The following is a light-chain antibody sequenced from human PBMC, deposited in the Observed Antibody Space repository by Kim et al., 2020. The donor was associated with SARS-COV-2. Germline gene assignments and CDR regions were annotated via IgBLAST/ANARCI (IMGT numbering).Light chain of an antibody. CDR3: NSRGSSGNRV. CDR2: GKN. CDR1: SLRSYY. Sequence: SSELTQDPAVSVALGQTVRITCQGDSLRSYYASWYQQKPGQAPVLVTYGKNNRPSGIPDRFSGSSSGNTASLTITGAQAEDEADYYCNSRGSSGNRVFGG. V-gene: IGLV3-19*01. J-gene: IGLJ3*02.